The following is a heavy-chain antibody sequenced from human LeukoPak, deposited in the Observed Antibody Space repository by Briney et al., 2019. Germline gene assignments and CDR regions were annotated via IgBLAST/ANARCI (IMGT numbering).Heavy chain of an antibody. CDR1: GFTFSSYA. J-gene: IGHJ1*01. CDR3: ATSGSGYYMGGYFQH. V-gene: IGHV3-23*01. Sequence: GGSLRLSCAASGFTFSSYAMSWVRQAPGKGLEWVSAISGSGGSTYYADSVKGRFTISRDNSKNTLYLQMNSLRAEDTAVYYCATSGSGYYMGGYFQHWGQGTLVTVSS. D-gene: IGHD3-3*01. CDR2: ISGSGGST.